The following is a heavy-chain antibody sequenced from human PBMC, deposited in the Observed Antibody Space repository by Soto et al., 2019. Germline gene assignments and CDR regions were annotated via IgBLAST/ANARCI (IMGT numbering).Heavy chain of an antibody. V-gene: IGHV1-8*01. CDR1: GYTFTSYD. Sequence: ASVKVSCKASGYTFTSYDINWVRQATGQGLEWMGWMNPNSGNTGYAQKFQGRVTMTRNTSISTAYMELSSLRSEDTAVYYCARGLSGYDFDSSYSYMDVWGKGTTVTVSS. CDR3: ARGLSGYDFDSSYSYMDV. CDR2: MNPNSGNT. D-gene: IGHD5-12*01. J-gene: IGHJ6*03.